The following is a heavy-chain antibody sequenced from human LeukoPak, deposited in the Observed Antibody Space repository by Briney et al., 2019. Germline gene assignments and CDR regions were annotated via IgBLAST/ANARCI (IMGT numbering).Heavy chain of an antibody. CDR3: ARGRPRGYNWFDP. J-gene: IGHJ5*02. CDR1: GGSFSGYY. V-gene: IGHV4-34*01. CDR2: INHSGGT. Sequence: PSETLSLTCTVSGGSFSGYYWSWIRQPPGKGLEWIGEINHSGGTNYNPSLKSRVTISVDTSKNQFSLKLSSVTAADTAVYYCARGRPRGYNWFDPWGQGTLVTVSS.